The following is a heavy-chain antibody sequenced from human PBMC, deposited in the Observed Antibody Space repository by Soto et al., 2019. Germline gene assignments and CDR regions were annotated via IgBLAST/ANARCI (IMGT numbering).Heavy chain of an antibody. CDR3: ARHTEATVTSYWYFDL. J-gene: IGHJ2*01. Sequence: PGGSLRLSCAASGFTFSSYEMNWVRQAPGKGLEWVSYISSSGSTIYYADSVKGRFTISRDNAKNSLYLRMNSLRAEDTAVYYCARHTEATVTSYWYFDLWGRGTLVTVSS. CDR1: GFTFSSYE. CDR2: ISSSGSTI. V-gene: IGHV3-48*03. D-gene: IGHD4-17*01.